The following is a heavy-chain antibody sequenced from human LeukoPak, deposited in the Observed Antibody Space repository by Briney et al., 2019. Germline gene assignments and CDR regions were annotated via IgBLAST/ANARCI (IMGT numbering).Heavy chain of an antibody. CDR3: ATGRNLEAFEI. V-gene: IGHV4-39*01. CDR2: MYYSGST. J-gene: IGHJ3*02. CDR1: GGSISSGDYY. Sequence: SETLSLTCTVSGGSISSGDYYWSWIRQPPGKGLEWIGSMYYSGSTYYNPSFKSRVTISGDTSKNLFSLKLNSVTAADTAVYYCATGRNLEAFEIWGQGTMVTVSS. D-gene: IGHD4-23*01.